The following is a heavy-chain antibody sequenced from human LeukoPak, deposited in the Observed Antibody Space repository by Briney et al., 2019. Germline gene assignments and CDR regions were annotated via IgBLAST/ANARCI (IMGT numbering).Heavy chain of an antibody. Sequence: SETLSLTCTVSGGSISSSSYYWGWIRQPPGKGLEWIGSIYYSGSTYYNPSLKSRVTISVDTSKNQFSLKLSSVTAADTAVYYCARHVRGYPITNWFDPWGQGTLVTVSS. CDR2: IYYSGST. CDR1: GGSISSSSYY. V-gene: IGHV4-39*01. CDR3: ARHVRGYPITNWFDP. D-gene: IGHD3-22*01. J-gene: IGHJ5*02.